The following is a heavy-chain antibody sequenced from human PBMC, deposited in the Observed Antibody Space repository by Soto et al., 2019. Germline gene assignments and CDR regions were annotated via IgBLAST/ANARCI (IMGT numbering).Heavy chain of an antibody. CDR2: IWYDGSNK. D-gene: IGHD3-22*01. CDR3: AREEYYDSSGMGDAFDI. Sequence: RRLSCAASGFTFSSYGMHWVRQAPGKGLEWVAVIWYDGSNKYYADSVKGRFTISRDNSKNTLYLQMNSLRAEDTAVYYCAREEYYDSSGMGDAFDIWGQGTMVTVSS. V-gene: IGHV3-33*01. CDR1: GFTFSSYG. J-gene: IGHJ3*02.